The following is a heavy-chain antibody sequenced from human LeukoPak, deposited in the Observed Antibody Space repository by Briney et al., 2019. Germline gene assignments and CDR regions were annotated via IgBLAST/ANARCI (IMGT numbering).Heavy chain of an antibody. CDR3: ARGLVVPAAARYLDY. V-gene: IGHV1-2*02. D-gene: IGHD2-2*01. CDR2: INPNSGGT. CDR1: GYTFTGYY. Sequence: ASVKVSCKASGYTFTGYYMHWVRQAPGQGLEWMGWINPNSGGTNYAQKFQGRVTMTRDTSISTAYMELSRLRSDDTAVYYCARGLVVPAAARYLDYWGQGTLVTVPS. J-gene: IGHJ4*02.